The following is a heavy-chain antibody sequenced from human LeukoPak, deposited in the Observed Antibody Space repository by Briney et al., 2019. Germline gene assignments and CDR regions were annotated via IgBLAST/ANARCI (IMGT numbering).Heavy chain of an antibody. CDR1: GFTYSSYA. D-gene: IGHD1-26*01. Sequence: GGSLRLSCAASGFTYSSYAMTWVRQAPGKGLEWVSAISNSGGKTYYADSVKGRFTISRDNSKNTLYLQMNSLRAEDTAVYYCAKAPTYSGWDYWGQGTLVTVSS. V-gene: IGHV3-23*01. CDR3: AKAPTYSGWDY. CDR2: ISNSGGKT. J-gene: IGHJ4*02.